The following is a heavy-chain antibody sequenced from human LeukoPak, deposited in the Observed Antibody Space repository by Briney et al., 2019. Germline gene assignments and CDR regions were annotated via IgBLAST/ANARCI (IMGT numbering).Heavy chain of an antibody. D-gene: IGHD3-9*01. Sequence: SETLSLTCGVSGGSFTNYYWNWLRQPAGKALEWLGRIHSTGSTNYNPSVSSRVTMSVDTSKNQFSLKLRSVTAADTAVYYCARDEADTLTNYPGAFDIWGQGTMVTISS. J-gene: IGHJ3*02. CDR3: ARDEADTLTNYPGAFDI. V-gene: IGHV4-4*07. CDR1: GGSFTNYY. CDR2: IHSTGST.